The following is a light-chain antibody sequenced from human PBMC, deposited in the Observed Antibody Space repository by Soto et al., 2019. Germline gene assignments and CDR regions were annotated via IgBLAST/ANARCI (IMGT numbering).Light chain of an antibody. Sequence: QSALTQPPSASGSPGQSVTISCTGTKNDIGVYDFVSWHQHHPGKAPRLIIYEVVQRPSGVPDRSSGSKSGNTASLTVSGLQAADEADYFCKSYAGSNTYVFGSGTKGTVL. CDR1: KNDIGVYDF. J-gene: IGLJ1*01. CDR2: EVV. CDR3: KSYAGSNTYV. V-gene: IGLV2-8*01.